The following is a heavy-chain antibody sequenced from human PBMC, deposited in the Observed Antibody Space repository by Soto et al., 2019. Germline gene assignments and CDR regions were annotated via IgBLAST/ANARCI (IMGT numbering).Heavy chain of an antibody. CDR3: ATSFRYFDN. Sequence: TWGSRILSYSGSGFTPTTTPLSWVRQPPGKGLEWVTTISGTASRTYYVDSVKGRFFISRDNSKNTVTLQMNNLTLDDTAVYYCATSFRYFDNWGQGTRVTVSS. D-gene: IGHD3-9*01. CDR1: GFTPTTTP. V-gene: IGHV3-23*01. CDR2: ISGTASRT. J-gene: IGHJ4*02.